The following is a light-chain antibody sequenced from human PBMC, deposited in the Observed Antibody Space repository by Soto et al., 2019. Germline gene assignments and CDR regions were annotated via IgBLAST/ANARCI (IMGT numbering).Light chain of an antibody. Sequence: QSVLTQPPSASGTPGQRVTISCSGSSSNIGSNTVNWYQQLPGTAPKLVIYSNNQRPSGVPDRFSGSKSGTSASLAISGLQSEDEADYYCVAWDDSLNGYAVFGGGPKVTVL. CDR2: SNN. CDR1: SSNIGSNT. CDR3: VAWDDSLNGYAV. J-gene: IGLJ2*01. V-gene: IGLV1-44*01.